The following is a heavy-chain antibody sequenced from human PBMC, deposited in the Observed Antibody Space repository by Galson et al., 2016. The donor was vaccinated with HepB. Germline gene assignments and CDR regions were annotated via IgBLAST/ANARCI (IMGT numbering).Heavy chain of an antibody. CDR1: GFTFSTYG. Sequence: SLRLSCAASGFTFSTYGMHWVRQTPGKGLEWVALIWYDGSNKYYADSVKGRFTISRDNSKNTRYLQMNSLRAEDTAVYYCSSLYDSSGYWGQGTLVSVSS. V-gene: IGHV3-33*01. J-gene: IGHJ4*02. D-gene: IGHD3-22*01. CDR2: IWYDGSNK. CDR3: SSLYDSSGY.